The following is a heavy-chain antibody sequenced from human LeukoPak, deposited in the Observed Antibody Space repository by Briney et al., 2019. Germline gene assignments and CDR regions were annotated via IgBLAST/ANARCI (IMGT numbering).Heavy chain of an antibody. CDR3: ARDQVYAFWSGRFDYYYYYMDV. J-gene: IGHJ6*03. D-gene: IGHD3-3*01. Sequence: GGSLRLSCAASGFTFSSYWMSWVRQAPGKGLEWVANIKQDESEKYYVDSVKGRFTTSRDNAKNSLYLQMNSLRAEDTAVYYCARDQVYAFWSGRFDYYYYYMDVWSKGTTVTVSS. CDR1: GFTFSSYW. CDR2: IKQDESEK. V-gene: IGHV3-7*01.